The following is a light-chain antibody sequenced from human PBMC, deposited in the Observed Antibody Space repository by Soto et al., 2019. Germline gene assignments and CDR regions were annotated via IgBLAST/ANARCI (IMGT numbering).Light chain of an antibody. Sequence: QSALTQPASVSGSPGQSITISCTGTGSDVGGYNYVSWYQQHPGKVPKLMIYEVSNRPSGVVNRFSGSKSGNTASLTISGLQAEDEADYYCSSFTSSSTQVFGTGTKLTVL. CDR2: EVS. CDR1: GSDVGGYNY. CDR3: SSFTSSSTQV. V-gene: IGLV2-14*01. J-gene: IGLJ1*01.